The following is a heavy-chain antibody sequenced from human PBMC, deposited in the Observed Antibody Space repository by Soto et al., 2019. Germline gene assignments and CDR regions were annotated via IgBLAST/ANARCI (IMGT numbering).Heavy chain of an antibody. CDR1: GGSVNIGTYY. J-gene: IGHJ5*02. V-gene: IGHV4-61*01. Sequence: SETMSLTCAVPGGSVNIGTYYWCWLRQPPGKGLEWIGYIYHSGSTNYNPSLKSRVTISVDRSKNQFSLKLSSVTAADTAVYYCARVPDRWGQGTLVTVSS. CDR3: ARVPDR. D-gene: IGHD2-2*01. CDR2: IYHSGST.